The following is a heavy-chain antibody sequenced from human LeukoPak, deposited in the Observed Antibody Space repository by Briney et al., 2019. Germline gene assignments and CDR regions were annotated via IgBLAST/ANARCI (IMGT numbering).Heavy chain of an antibody. Sequence: GASVKVSCKASGYTFTGYYMHWVRQAPGQGLEWMGWINPNSGGTNYAQKFQGRVTMTRDTSISTAYMELSRLRSDDTAVYYCARDDTRYYDILTGYSGNDYWGQGTLVTVSS. D-gene: IGHD3-9*01. CDR2: INPNSGGT. CDR3: ARDDTRYYDILTGYSGNDY. V-gene: IGHV1-2*02. J-gene: IGHJ4*02. CDR1: GYTFTGYY.